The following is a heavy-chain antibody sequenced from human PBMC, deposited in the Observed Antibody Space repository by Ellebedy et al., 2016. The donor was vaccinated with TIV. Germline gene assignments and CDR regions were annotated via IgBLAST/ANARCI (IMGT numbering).Heavy chain of an antibody. J-gene: IGHJ4*02. CDR3: ASSPGSRGDGDDY. CDR1: GGSISSYY. CDR2: IYYSGST. D-gene: IGHD2-15*01. Sequence: SETLSLXCTVSGGSISSYYWSWIRQPPGKGLDWIGYIYYSGSTNNNPSLKSRVTISVDTSKNQFSLKLSSVTAADTAVYYCASSPGSRGDGDDYWGQGTLVTVSS. V-gene: IGHV4-59*01.